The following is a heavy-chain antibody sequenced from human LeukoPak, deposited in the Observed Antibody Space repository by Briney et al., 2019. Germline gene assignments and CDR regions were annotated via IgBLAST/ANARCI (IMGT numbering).Heavy chain of an antibody. J-gene: IGHJ4*02. CDR2: INHSGST. CDR1: GGSFSGYY. Sequence: SETLSLTCAVYGGSFSGYYWSWIRQPPGKGLEWIGEINHSGSTNYNPSLKSRVTISVDTSKNQFSLKLSSVTAADTAVYYCRNFNTVTTEYWGQGTLVTVSS. V-gene: IGHV4-34*01. CDR3: RNFNTVTTEY. D-gene: IGHD4-17*01.